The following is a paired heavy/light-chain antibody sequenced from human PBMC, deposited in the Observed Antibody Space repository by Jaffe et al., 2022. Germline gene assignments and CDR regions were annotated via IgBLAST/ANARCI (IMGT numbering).Light chain of an antibody. CDR3: QAWDSSSAV. J-gene: IGLJ2*01. Sequence: SYELTQPPSVSVSPGQTAKITCSGDKLGNKYYWYQQRPGQSPVLVMYQNKRPSGIPERFSGSNSGNTATLTISVTQALDEADYYCQAWDSSSAVFGGGTKLTVL. CDR2: QN. CDR1: KLGNKY. V-gene: IGLV3-1*01.
Heavy chain of an antibody. D-gene: IGHD6-19*01. CDR3: ARIHYNSGLDYFDY. J-gene: IGHJ4*02. CDR1: GYSISSNYY. Sequence: QVQLQESGPGLVKPSETLSLTCVVSGYSISSNYYWGWVRQPPGKGLEYIARIYYTGTTFYNPSLASRVTISVDRSKNQFSLNLGSVTAADTAMYYCARIHYNSGLDYFDYWGQGTLVTVSS. V-gene: IGHV4-38-2*01. CDR2: IYYTGTT.